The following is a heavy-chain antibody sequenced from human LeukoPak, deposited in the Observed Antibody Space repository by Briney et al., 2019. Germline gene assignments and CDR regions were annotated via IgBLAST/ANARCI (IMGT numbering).Heavy chain of an antibody. D-gene: IGHD1-26*01. CDR1: GGSISSSSYY. CDR3: ARGARDVDY. J-gene: IGHJ4*02. Sequence: SETLSLTCTVSGGSISSSSYYWGWIRQPPGKGLEWIGSIYYSGSTYYNPSLKSRVTISVDTSKNQLSLKLSSVTAADTAVYYCARGARDVDYWGQGTLVTVSS. CDR2: IYYSGST. V-gene: IGHV4-39*07.